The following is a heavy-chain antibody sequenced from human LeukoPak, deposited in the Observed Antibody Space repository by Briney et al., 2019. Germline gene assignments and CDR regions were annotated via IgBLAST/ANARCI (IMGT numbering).Heavy chain of an antibody. J-gene: IGHJ4*02. CDR1: GDSLTDLN. V-gene: IGHV1-24*01. D-gene: IGHD3-3*01. Sequence: ASAEVSCKVSGDSLTDLNIQWVRQAPGKGLECLGGFDPEQAKTIYAQNFQGRATMTEDASTDTAYMELNSLKSEDTAVYYCATRGGDFWSGFENWGQGTLVTVSS. CDR2: FDPEQAKT. CDR3: ATRGGDFWSGFEN.